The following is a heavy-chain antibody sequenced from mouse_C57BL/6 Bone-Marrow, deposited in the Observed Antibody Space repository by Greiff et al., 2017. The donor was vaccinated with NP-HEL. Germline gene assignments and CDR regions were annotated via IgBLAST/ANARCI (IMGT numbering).Heavy chain of an antibody. CDR1: GYTFTSYW. CDR2: IDPADSYT. J-gene: IGHJ2*01. V-gene: IGHV1-69*01. D-gene: IGHD1-1*01. CDR3: ARSERTVVRDFDY. Sequence: VQLQQPGAELVMPGASVKLSCKASGYTFTSYWMHWVKQRPGQGLEWIGEIDPADSYTNYNQKFKGKATLTVDKSSSTAYMQLSILTSEDSAVYDCARSERTVVRDFDYWGQGTTLTVSS.